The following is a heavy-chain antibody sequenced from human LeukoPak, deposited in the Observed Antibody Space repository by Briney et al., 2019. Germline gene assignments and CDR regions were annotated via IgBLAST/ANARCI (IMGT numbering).Heavy chain of an antibody. D-gene: IGHD3-10*01. Sequence: PSETLSLTCTVAGGSLSSSSYYWGWLRHPPGKGLEWIGSIYYSGSTYYNPSVKSRVTISVETTKNQFSLKLNSVTAADTALYYCARHAGSGELLDYWGQGTLVTVSS. CDR3: ARHAGSGELLDY. V-gene: IGHV4-39*01. J-gene: IGHJ4*02. CDR2: IYYSGST. CDR1: GGSLSSSSYY.